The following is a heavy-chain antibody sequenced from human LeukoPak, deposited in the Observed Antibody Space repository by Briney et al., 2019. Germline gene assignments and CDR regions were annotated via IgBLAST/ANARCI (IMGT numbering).Heavy chain of an antibody. CDR1: GYTFTGYY. V-gene: IGHV1-2*04. Sequence: ASVKVSCKASGYTFTGYYMHWARQAPGQGLEWMGWINPNSGGTSYAQKFQGWVTMTRDTSISTAYMELSRLRSDDTAVYYCARDADDYGDYVNAFDIWGQGTMVTVSS. CDR2: INPNSGGT. J-gene: IGHJ3*02. CDR3: ARDADDYGDYVNAFDI. D-gene: IGHD4-17*01.